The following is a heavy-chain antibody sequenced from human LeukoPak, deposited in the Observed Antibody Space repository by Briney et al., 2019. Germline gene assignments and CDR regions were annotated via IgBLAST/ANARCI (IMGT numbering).Heavy chain of an antibody. CDR3: ATVRGSYDAFDI. D-gene: IGHD1-26*01. CDR1: GYTRTKLY. Sequence: ASVKVSCKVSGYTRTKLYMHWVRQAPGKGLEWKGGFDPEDGETIYAQKFQGRVTMTEDTSTDTAYMELSSLRSEDTAVYYCATVRGSYDAFDIWGQGTMVTVSS. CDR2: FDPEDGET. J-gene: IGHJ3*02. V-gene: IGHV1-24*01.